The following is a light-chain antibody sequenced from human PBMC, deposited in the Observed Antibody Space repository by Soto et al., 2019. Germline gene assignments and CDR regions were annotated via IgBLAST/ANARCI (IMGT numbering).Light chain of an antibody. CDR2: EVN. J-gene: IGLJ1*01. V-gene: IGLV2-14*01. CDR3: SSYSISTAYL. Sequence: QSALTQPASVSGSPGQSITISCTGTSSDVGGHDYVSWYQLHPGKAPKLMVFEVNNRPSGVSYRFSGSKSGNTASLTISGLQAEDEADYFCSSYSISTAYLFGTGTKVTVL. CDR1: SSDVGGHDY.